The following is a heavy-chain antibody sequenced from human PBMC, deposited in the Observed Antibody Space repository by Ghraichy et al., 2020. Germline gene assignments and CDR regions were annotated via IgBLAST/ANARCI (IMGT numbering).Heavy chain of an antibody. D-gene: IGHD1-20*01. CDR3: ARDDLTGANALDI. CDR2: IYYTGTA. Sequence: SETLSLTCTVSGGFLTSYYWAWIWQPPGKEPEFIGYIYYTGTATYNPSLSGRVTISVDTSKNQFSLKLTSMTAADSAVYYCARDDLTGANALDIWGQGIVVNVSS. CDR1: GGFLTSYY. V-gene: IGHV4-59*01. J-gene: IGHJ3*02.